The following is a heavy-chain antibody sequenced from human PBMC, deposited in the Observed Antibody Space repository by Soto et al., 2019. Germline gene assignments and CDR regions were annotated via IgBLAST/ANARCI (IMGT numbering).Heavy chain of an antibody. J-gene: IGHJ6*02. Sequence: QVQLVQSGAEVKKPGASVRVSCKASGYSLTSYGISWVREAPGQGLEWMGWISGFDGDTYYAQKLQGRVTMTIDTSTNTAYLDLGSLRSDDTAVYYCAIFDRLEVGNAMDLWGQGTTVTVAS. D-gene: IGHD3-3*01. CDR3: AIFDRLEVGNAMDL. V-gene: IGHV1-18*01. CDR1: GYSLTSYG. CDR2: ISGFDGDT.